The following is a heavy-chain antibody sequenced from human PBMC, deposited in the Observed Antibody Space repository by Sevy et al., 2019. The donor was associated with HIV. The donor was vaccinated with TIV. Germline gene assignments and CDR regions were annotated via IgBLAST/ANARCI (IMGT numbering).Heavy chain of an antibody. V-gene: IGHV4-34*01. Sequence: SETLSLTCAVYGASFSGYYWSWIRQPPGKGLEWIGEINHSGGTNYNPSLKSRVTISVDTSKNQFSLKLNSVAAADTAVYYCARHCAGSSCSHAFDIWGQGTMVTVSS. J-gene: IGHJ3*02. D-gene: IGHD2-15*01. CDR1: GASFSGYY. CDR3: ARHCAGSSCSHAFDI. CDR2: INHSGGT.